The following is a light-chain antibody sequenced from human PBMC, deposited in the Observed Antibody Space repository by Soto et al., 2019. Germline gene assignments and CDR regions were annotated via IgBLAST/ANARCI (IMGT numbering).Light chain of an antibody. CDR3: QQYAGSPRT. CDR1: QSVSSSY. CDR2: GAS. V-gene: IGKV3-20*01. J-gene: IGKJ1*01. Sequence: EIVSTQSPGTLSLSPGERATLSCRASQSVSSSYLAWYQQKPGQAPRLLIYGASSRATGIPDRFSGSGSGTDFTLTISRLEPEDFAVYYCQQYAGSPRTFGQGTKVDIK.